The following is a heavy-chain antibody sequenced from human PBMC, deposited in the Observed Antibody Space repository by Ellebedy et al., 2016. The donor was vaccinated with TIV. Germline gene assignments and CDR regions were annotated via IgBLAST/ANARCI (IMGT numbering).Heavy chain of an antibody. CDR1: GFTFSSYS. V-gene: IGHV3-21*01. J-gene: IGHJ4*02. CDR2: ISTISSY. Sequence: GESLKISCAASGFTFSSYSLNWVRQAPGKRLEWVSSISTISSYADSVRGRFTISRDNAKNSLYLQMNRRRAEDTAVYYCSRGGGCGGGTCYYPDFWGQGTLVTVSS. CDR3: SRGGGCGGGTCYYPDF. D-gene: IGHD2-15*01.